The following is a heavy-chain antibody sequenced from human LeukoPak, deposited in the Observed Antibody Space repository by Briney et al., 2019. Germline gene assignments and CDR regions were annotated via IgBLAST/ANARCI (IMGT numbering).Heavy chain of an antibody. V-gene: IGHV3-15*01. CDR2: IKSKTDDGTT. J-gene: IGHJ4*02. D-gene: IGHD6-13*01. CDR3: TTGGLWYVDY. Sequence: PGGSLRLSCAASGFTFSNAWMSWVRQVPGKGLEWVGRIKSKTDDGTTDYAAPVIGRFNISRDDSKNTLYLQVNSLQSEDPALYYCTTGGLWYVDYWGQGILVTVSS. CDR1: GFTFSNAW.